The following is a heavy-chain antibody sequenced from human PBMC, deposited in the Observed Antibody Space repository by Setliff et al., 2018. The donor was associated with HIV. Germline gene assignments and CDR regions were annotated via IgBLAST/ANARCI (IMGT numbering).Heavy chain of an antibody. D-gene: IGHD3-3*01. CDR3: AKPRRYNTYYFDH. CDR2: ASPSGGTT. J-gene: IGHJ4*02. CDR1: GFTFINYE. V-gene: IGHV3-23*01. Sequence: GGSLRLSCTASGFTFINYEMNWVRQAPGKGLEWVSIASPSGGTTYYADSVKGRFTISRDNSKSTLYLQMNSLKTEDTAVYYCAKPRRYNTYYFDHWGQGTLVTVSS.